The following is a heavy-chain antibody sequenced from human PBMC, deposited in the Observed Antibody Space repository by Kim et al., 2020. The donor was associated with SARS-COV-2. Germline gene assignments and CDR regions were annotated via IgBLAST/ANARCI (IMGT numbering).Heavy chain of an antibody. CDR3: AKAVSDFWSGSDY. J-gene: IGHJ4*02. D-gene: IGHD3-3*01. Sequence: GGSLRLSCAASGFTFSSYAMSWVRQAPGKGLECVSGISGSGDSAYYADSVKGRFTISRDNSKNTVYLQMNSLRAEDTAIYYCAKAVSDFWSGSDYWGQGT. V-gene: IGHV3-23*01. CDR1: GFTFSSYA. CDR2: ISGSGDSA.